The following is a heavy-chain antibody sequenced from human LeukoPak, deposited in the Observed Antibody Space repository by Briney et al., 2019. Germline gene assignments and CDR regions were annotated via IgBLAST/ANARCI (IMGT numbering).Heavy chain of an antibody. CDR3: ARDIIRGQSDFDS. CDR2: IEDDGDQK. Sequence: PGGSLRVSCVASGFNFGNYWMSWVRQAPGKGLEFVGNIEDDGDQKNYVDSVKGRFTISRDNVKNSLYLQMNSLRVEDTAVYYCARDIIRGQSDFDSWGQGTLVTVPS. J-gene: IGHJ4*02. D-gene: IGHD5-12*01. V-gene: IGHV3-7*01. CDR1: GFNFGNYW.